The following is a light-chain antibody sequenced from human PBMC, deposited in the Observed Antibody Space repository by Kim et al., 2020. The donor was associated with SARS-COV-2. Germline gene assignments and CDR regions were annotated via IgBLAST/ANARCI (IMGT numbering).Light chain of an antibody. CDR2: DAS. Sequence: LSLAPGDTATLSCRASLSINTYLAWYQQRPGQAPRLLIYDASFRATGIPARFSGSGSETDFTLTISNLEPGDFAVYYCQQRSTSLTFGQGTRLEIK. CDR1: LSINTY. CDR3: QQRSTSLT. J-gene: IGKJ5*01. V-gene: IGKV3-11*01.